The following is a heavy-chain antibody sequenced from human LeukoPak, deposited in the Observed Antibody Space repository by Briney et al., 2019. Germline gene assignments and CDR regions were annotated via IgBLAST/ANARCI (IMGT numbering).Heavy chain of an antibody. J-gene: IGHJ4*02. CDR3: ARGYVITFGGVIVRHPLDY. CDR2: INHSGST. Sequence: SETLSLTCAVYGGSFSGYYWSWIRQPPGKGLEWIGEINHSGSTNYNPSLKSRVTISVDTSKNQFSLKLSSVTAADTAVYYCARGYVITFGGVIVRHPLDYWGQGTLATVSS. CDR1: GGSFSGYY. V-gene: IGHV4-34*01. D-gene: IGHD3-16*02.